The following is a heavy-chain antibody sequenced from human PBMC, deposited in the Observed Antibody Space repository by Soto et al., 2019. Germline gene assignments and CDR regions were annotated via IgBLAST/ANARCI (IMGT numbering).Heavy chain of an antibody. Sequence: GASVKVSCKASGYTFTSYGISWVRQAPGQGLEWMGWISAYNGNTNYAQKLQGRVTMTTDTSTSTAYMELRSLRSDDTAVYYCARESGSSSRSDLVFDYWGQGTLVTVSS. CDR1: GYTFTSYG. CDR3: ARESGSSSRSDLVFDY. CDR2: ISAYNGNT. D-gene: IGHD6-13*01. J-gene: IGHJ4*02. V-gene: IGHV1-18*01.